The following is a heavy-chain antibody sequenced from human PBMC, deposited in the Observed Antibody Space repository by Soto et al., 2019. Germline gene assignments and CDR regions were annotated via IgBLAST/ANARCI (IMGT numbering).Heavy chain of an antibody. J-gene: IGHJ4*02. CDR3: AKRQGIGAAAKNFDF. V-gene: IGHV3-23*01. Sequence: GGSLRLSCTASGFPFSHYAMNWVRQGPGTRLEWVADISGSGDSARYADSVRGRFTISRDNSKNMLYLQMNSLRAEDTAVYFCAKRQGIGAAAKNFDFWGQGARVTVSS. CDR2: ISGSGDSA. D-gene: IGHD6-13*01. CDR1: GFPFSHYA.